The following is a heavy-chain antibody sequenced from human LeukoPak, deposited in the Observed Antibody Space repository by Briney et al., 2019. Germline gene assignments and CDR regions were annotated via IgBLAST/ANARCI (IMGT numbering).Heavy chain of an antibody. J-gene: IGHJ4*02. CDR2: INHSGST. Sequence: KSSETLSLTCAVYGGSFSGYYWSWIRQPPGKGLEWIGEINHSGSTNYNPSLKSRVTISVDTSKNQFSLKLSSVAAADTAVYYCARARREMVDYWGQGTLVTVSS. D-gene: IGHD5-24*01. V-gene: IGHV4-34*01. CDR3: ARARREMVDY. CDR1: GGSFSGYY.